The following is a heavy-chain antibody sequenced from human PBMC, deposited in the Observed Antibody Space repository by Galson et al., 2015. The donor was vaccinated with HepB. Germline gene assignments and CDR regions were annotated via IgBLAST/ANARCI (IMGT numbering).Heavy chain of an antibody. CDR2: IYYSGST. D-gene: IGHD3-16*01. CDR1: GGSISSGGYY. J-gene: IGHJ3*02. CDR3: ARDLGDKPHAFDI. V-gene: IGHV4-31*03. Sequence: TLSLTCTVSGGSISSGGYYWSWIRQHPGKGLEWIGYIYYSGSTYYNPSLKSRVTISVDTSKNQFSLKLSSVTAADTAVYYCARDLGDKPHAFDIWGQGTMVTVSS.